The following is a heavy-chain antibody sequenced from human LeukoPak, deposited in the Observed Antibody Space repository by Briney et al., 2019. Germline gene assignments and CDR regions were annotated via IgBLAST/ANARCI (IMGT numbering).Heavy chain of an antibody. CDR3: ATRKLGNDY. V-gene: IGHV4-34*01. Sequence: SETLSLTCAVYGGAFSGYYWSWIRQPPGKGLEWIGEINHSGSTNYNPSLKSRVTISADTSKNQFSLKLYSVTAADTAVYYCATRKLGNDYWGQGTLVTVSS. CDR1: GGAFSGYY. J-gene: IGHJ4*02. CDR2: INHSGST. D-gene: IGHD7-27*01.